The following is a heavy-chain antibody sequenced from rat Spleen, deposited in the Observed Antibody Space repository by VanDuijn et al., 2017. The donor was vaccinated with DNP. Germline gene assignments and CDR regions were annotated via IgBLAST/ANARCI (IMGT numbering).Heavy chain of an antibody. J-gene: IGHJ3*01. CDR1: GFTFSNYY. CDR3: ARPYYYTSSGWFAY. V-gene: IGHV5-22*01. D-gene: IGHD1-2*01. Sequence: EVQLVESGGGLVQPGRSMKLSCAASGFTFSNYYMAWVRQAPTRGLEWVAYITYDGGSSYYGDSVKGRFTISRDNAKSTLYLQMNSLRSEDMATYYCARPYYYTSSGWFAYWGQGTLVTVSS. CDR2: ITYDGGSS.